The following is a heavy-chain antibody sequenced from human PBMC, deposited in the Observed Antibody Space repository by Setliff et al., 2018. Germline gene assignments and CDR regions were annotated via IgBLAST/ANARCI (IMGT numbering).Heavy chain of an antibody. J-gene: IGHJ3*02. CDR2: IYYSGST. CDR1: GGSISSHY. CDR3: ARDRPDYGFWSGSNAFDI. V-gene: IGHV4-59*11. Sequence: SETLSLTCTVSGGSISSHYWSWIRQPQGKGLEWIGYIYYSGSTNYNPSLKSRVTTSVDTSKNQFSLNLSSVTAADTAVYYCARDRPDYGFWSGSNAFDIWGQGTMVTVSS. D-gene: IGHD3-3*01.